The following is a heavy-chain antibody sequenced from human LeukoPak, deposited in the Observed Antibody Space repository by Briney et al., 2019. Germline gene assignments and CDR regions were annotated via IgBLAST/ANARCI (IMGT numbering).Heavy chain of an antibody. V-gene: IGHV1-69*13. D-gene: IGHD6-19*01. CDR3: ARGGSGIHAVAGLPYGMDV. CDR2: IIPIFGTA. Sequence: SVRVSCKASGGTFSSYAISWVRQAPGQGLEWMGGIIPIFGTANYAQKFQGRVTITADESTSTAYMELSSLRSEDTAVYYCARGGSGIHAVAGLPYGMDVWGQGTTVTVSS. CDR1: GGTFSSYA. J-gene: IGHJ6*02.